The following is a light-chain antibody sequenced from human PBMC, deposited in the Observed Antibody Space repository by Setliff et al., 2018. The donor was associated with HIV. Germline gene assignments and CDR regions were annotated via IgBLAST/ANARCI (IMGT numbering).Light chain of an antibody. V-gene: IGLV2-14*01. CDR3: NSYTSGSTVV. CDR1: TSDVGAYNY. Sequence: QSALTQPASVSGSPGQSITIPCTGSTSDVGAYNYVSWYQQHPGKAPKLMIYEVSNRPSGVSSRFSGSKSGNKASLTISGLQAEDEADYYCNSYTSGSTVVFGGETKGTV. CDR2: EVS. J-gene: IGLJ2*01.